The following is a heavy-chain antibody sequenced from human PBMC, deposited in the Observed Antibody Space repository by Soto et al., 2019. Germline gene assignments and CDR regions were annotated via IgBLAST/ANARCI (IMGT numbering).Heavy chain of an antibody. Sequence: EVQLVESGGGLVQPGGSLRLSCAASGFTFSSYWMSWVRQAPGKGLEWVANIKQDGSEKYYVDSVKGRFTISRDNAKNSLYLQMNSLRAEDTAVYYCARVSLYEGVRGYYYYGMDVWGQGTTVTVS. CDR2: IKQDGSEK. CDR3: ARVSLYEGVRGYYYYGMDV. D-gene: IGHD3-10*01. CDR1: GFTFSSYW. V-gene: IGHV3-7*03. J-gene: IGHJ6*02.